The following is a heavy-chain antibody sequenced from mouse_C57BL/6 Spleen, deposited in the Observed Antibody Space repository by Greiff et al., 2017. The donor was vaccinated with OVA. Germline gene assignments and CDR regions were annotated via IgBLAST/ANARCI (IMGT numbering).Heavy chain of an antibody. CDR2: IYPGDGDT. D-gene: IGHD3-2*02. CDR3: ARSTAQAPMDY. J-gene: IGHJ4*01. CDR1: GYAFSSSW. Sequence: QVQLQQSGPELVKPGASVKISCKASGYAFSSSWMNWVKQRPGKGLEWIGRIYPGDGDTNYNGKFKGKATLTADKSSSTAYMQLSSLTSEDSAVYFCARSTAQAPMDYWGQGTSVTVSS. V-gene: IGHV1-82*01.